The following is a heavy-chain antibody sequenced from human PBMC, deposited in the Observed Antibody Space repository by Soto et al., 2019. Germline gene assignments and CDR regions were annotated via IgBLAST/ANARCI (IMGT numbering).Heavy chain of an antibody. CDR2: IYHSGST. J-gene: IGHJ5*02. V-gene: IGHV4-39*07. D-gene: IGHD3-3*01. CDR3: ARVPGDFWSGYYSWFDP. CDR1: GASISSTRYY. Sequence: SETLSLTCTVSGASISSTRYYWGWIRQPPGQGLEWIGSIYHSGSTYYNPSLKSRVTISVDRSKNQFSLKMSSVTAADTAVYYCARVPGDFWSGYYSWFDPWGQGTLVTVSS.